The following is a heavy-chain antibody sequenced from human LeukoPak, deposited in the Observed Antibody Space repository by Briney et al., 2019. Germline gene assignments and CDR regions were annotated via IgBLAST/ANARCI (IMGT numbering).Heavy chain of an antibody. J-gene: IGHJ4*02. CDR1: GGSISSSSYY. V-gene: IGHV4-39*07. CDR2: IYYSGRT. D-gene: IGHD2-15*01. CDR3: ARGGYCSGGSCYAAATFDY. Sequence: SETLSLTCTVSGGSISSSSYYWGWIRQPPGKGLEWIGSIYYSGRTYYNPSLKSRVTISVDTSKNQFSLKLSSVTAADTAVYYCARGGYCSGGSCYAAATFDYWGQGTLVTVSS.